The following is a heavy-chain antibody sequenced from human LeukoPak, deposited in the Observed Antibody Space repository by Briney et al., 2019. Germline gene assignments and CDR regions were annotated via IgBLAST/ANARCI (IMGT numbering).Heavy chain of an antibody. CDR3: ARDPRDYGDYYIDY. J-gene: IGHJ4*02. Sequence: PSETLSLTCTVSGGSISSSSYYWGWIRQPPGKGLEWIGSIYYSGSTYYNPSLKSRVTISVDTSKNQFSLKLSSVTAADTAVYYCARDPRDYGDYYIDYWGQGTLVTVSS. V-gene: IGHV4-39*07. D-gene: IGHD4-17*01. CDR1: GGSISSSSYY. CDR2: IYYSGST.